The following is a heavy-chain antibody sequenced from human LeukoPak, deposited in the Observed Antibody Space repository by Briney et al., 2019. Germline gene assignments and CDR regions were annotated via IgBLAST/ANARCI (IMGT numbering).Heavy chain of an antibody. V-gene: IGHV3-30*02. CDR2: IRYDGSNK. CDR1: GFTFSSYG. CDR3: AKEEMATSDFDY. J-gene: IGHJ4*02. Sequence: GGSLRLSCAASGFTFSSYGMHWVRQAPGKGLEWVAFIRYDGSNKYYADSVKGRFTISRDNSKNTLYLQINSVRAEDTAVYYCAKEEMATSDFDYWGQGTLVTVSS. D-gene: IGHD5-24*01.